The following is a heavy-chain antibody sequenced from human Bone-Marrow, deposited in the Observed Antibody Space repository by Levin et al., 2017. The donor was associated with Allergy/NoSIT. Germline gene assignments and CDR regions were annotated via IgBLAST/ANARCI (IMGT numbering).Heavy chain of an antibody. J-gene: IGHJ4*02. CDR2: IYYSGST. D-gene: IGHD6-19*01. CDR3: GRVPRLGSGWDNYFDY. CDR1: GGSIRSSDYY. V-gene: IGHV4-30-4*01. Sequence: LRLSCTVSGGSIRSSDYYWSWIRQPPGKGLEWIGYIYYSGSTYYNPSLKSRVSISVDTSKNQFSLKLSSVTAADTAVYYCGRVPRLGSGWDNYFDYWGQGTLVTVSS.